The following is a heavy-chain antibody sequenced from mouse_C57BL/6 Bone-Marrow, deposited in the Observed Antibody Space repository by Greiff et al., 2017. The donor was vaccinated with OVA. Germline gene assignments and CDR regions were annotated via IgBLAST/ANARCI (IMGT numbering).Heavy chain of an antibody. Sequence: EVKLMESGGGLVKPGGSLKLSCAASGFTFSDYGMHWVRQAPEKGLEWVAYISSGSSTIYYADTVKGRFTISRDNAKNTLFLQMTSLRAEDTAMYYCAALRGCAYWGQGTLVTVSA. CDR1: GFTFSDYG. J-gene: IGHJ3*01. V-gene: IGHV5-17*01. CDR3: AALRGCAY. CDR2: ISSGSSTI. D-gene: IGHD1-1*01.